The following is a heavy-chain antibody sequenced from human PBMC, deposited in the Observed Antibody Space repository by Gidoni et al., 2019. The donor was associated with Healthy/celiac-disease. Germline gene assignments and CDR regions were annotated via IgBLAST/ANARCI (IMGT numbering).Heavy chain of an antibody. CDR2: ISSSIMYI. Sequence: EVQLVESGGGLVKPGGSLRLSCAASGFTFSSYSMNWFRQDPGKGLEWVSSISSSIMYIYYADSVKGRFTISRDNAKNSLYLQMNSLRAEDTAVYYCARDSRIAVAAHYFDYWGQGTLVTVSS. CDR3: ARDSRIAVAAHYFDY. CDR1: GFTFSSYS. J-gene: IGHJ4*02. D-gene: IGHD6-19*01. V-gene: IGHV3-21*01.